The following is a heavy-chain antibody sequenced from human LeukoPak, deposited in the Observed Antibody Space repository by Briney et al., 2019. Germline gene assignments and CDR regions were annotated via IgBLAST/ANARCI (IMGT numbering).Heavy chain of an antibody. Sequence: GGSLRLSCAGSGFTFSTYAMTWVRQAPGKGLEWVSAISGSGGGTYYADSVKGRFTISRDNARNSLYLQMNSLRAEDTAVYYCARGVEMATISRLFSDYYYYMDVWGKGTTVTVSS. CDR2: ISGSGGGT. J-gene: IGHJ6*03. CDR1: GFTFSTYA. CDR3: ARGVEMATISRLFSDYYYYMDV. D-gene: IGHD5-24*01. V-gene: IGHV3-23*01.